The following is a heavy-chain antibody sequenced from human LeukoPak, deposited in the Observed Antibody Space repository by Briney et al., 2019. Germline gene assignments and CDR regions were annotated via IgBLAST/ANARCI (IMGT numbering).Heavy chain of an antibody. J-gene: IGHJ4*02. D-gene: IGHD3-9*01. CDR2: IKQDGSEK. Sequence: GGSLRLSCAASGFAFSSYWMNWVRQAPGKGLEWVANIKQDGSEKYYVDSVKGRFTISRENAKNSLYLQMNSLRAGDTAVYYCARAGYDILTGPSRSYYFDYWGQGTLVTVSS. CDR1: GFAFSSYW. V-gene: IGHV3-7*01. CDR3: ARAGYDILTGPSRSYYFDY.